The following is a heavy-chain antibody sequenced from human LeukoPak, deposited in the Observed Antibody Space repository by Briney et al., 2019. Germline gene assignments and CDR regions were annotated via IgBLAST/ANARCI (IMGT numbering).Heavy chain of an antibody. CDR1: GGTFSSYA. CDR2: IIPIFGTA. CDR3: ATGPPGNYWGGDY. J-gene: IGHJ4*02. Sequence: ASVKVSCKASGGTFSSYAISWVRQAPGQGLEWMGGIIPIFGTANYAQKFQGRVTITADESTSTAYMELSSLRSEDTAIYYCATGPPGNYWGGDYWGQGTLVTVSS. D-gene: IGHD1-26*01. V-gene: IGHV1-69*13.